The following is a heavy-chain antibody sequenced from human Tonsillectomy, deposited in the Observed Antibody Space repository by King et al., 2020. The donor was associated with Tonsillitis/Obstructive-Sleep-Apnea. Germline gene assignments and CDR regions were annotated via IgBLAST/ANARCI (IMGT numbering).Heavy chain of an antibody. V-gene: IGHV1-46*01. J-gene: IGHJ6*03. CDR2: INPSGGST. CDR3: ARGPVVMGIAAAGFQNPSYYYYMDV. Sequence: VQLVESGAEVKKPGGSVKGSCKATGYTFTSYYIDWVRQAPGQGREGMGIINPSGGSTSYAQKFQGRVPRTRDTSTSTVYMELSSLRSEETAVYYWARGPVVMGIAAAGFQNPSYYYYMDVWGKGTTVTVSS. D-gene: IGHD6-13*01. CDR1: GYTFTSYY.